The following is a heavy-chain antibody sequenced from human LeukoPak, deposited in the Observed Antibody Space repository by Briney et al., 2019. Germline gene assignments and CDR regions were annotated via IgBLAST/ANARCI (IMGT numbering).Heavy chain of an antibody. J-gene: IGHJ5*01. D-gene: IGHD2-2*01. CDR2: IGGRGRST. CDR1: GFTFSSYA. V-gene: IGHV3-23*01. Sequence: GGSLRLSCAASGFTFSSYAMNWVRQAPGQGLEWVSNIGGRGRSTWYADSVKGRFTISRDNSKNTLFLQMSSLTAEDTAIYYCAKGHLYSTSWFDYWGQGTLVTASS. CDR3: AKGHLYSTSWFDY.